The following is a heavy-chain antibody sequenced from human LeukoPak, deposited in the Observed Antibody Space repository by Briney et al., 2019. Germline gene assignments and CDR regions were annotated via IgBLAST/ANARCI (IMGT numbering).Heavy chain of an antibody. D-gene: IGHD5-18*01. CDR2: INIDGSST. CDR1: GFTFSSYW. Sequence: GGSLRLSCTASGFTFSSYWMHWVRHAPGEGLVWVSRINIDGSSTIYADSVKGRFTISRDNAKNTLYLQMNSLRAEDTAVYYCARRGYSYDYWGQGTLVTVSS. J-gene: IGHJ4*02. V-gene: IGHV3-74*01. CDR3: ARRGYSYDY.